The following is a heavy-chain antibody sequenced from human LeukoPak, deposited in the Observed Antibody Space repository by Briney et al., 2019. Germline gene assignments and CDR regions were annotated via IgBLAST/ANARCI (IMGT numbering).Heavy chain of an antibody. D-gene: IGHD4-17*01. CDR3: AKIPQTTSVGYFDY. CDR2: ISGSGVST. V-gene: IGHV3-23*01. J-gene: IGHJ4*02. CDR1: GFTFSSCA. Sequence: QPGGSLRLSCAASGFTFSSCAMSWVRQAPGKALEWVSGISGSGVSTYYADSVKGRFTISRDNSKNTLYLQMSSLRAEDTAVYYCAKIPQTTSVGYFDYWGQGNLVTVSS.